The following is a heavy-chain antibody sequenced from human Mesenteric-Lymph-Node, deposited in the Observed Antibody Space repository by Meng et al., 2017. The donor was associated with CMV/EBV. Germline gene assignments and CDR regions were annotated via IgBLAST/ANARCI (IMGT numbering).Heavy chain of an antibody. CDR2: IYPGGGNT. CDR3: AKDFRGGSTGDTFFDY. V-gene: IGHV3-23*01. CDR1: GVTFRKYA. J-gene: IGHJ4*02. Sequence: GVTFRKYAVSWVRQGPGRGLGWVSGIYPGGGNTYYADSVRGRFTISTDNSENTLYLQMNSLRAENTAIYYCAKDFRGGSTGDTFFDYWGQGTLVTVSS. D-gene: IGHD7-27*01.